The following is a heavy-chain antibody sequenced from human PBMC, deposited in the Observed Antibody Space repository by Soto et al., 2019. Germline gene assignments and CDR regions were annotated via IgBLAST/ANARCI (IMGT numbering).Heavy chain of an antibody. J-gene: IGHJ3*02. V-gene: IGHV3-73*01. CDR2: IRSKANSYAT. CDR1: GFTFSGSA. Sequence: PGGSLRLSCAASGFTFSGSAMHWVRQASGKGLEWVGRIRSKANSYATAYAVSVKGRFTISRDDSKNTAYLQMNSLKTEDTAVYYCTRIRWLSRVIWGQGTMVTVSS. CDR3: TRIRWLSRVI. D-gene: IGHD3-3*01.